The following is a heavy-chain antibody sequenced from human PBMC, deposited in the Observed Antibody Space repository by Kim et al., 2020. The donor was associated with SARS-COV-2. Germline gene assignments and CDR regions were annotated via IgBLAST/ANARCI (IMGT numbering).Heavy chain of an antibody. CDR1: GFIVSGNY. CDR3: AKELVGQHYNNYAGEYFD. D-gene: IGHD4-4*01. V-gene: IGHV3-53*01. CDR2: IYPDGTT. J-gene: IGHJ4*01. Sequence: GGSLRLSCAASGFIVSGNYMSWVRQAPGKGLEWVSVIYPDGTTYYADSVKGRFGISRDNSNNVLFLRKNSLRVEDTAVYYCAKELVGQHYNNYAGEYFD.